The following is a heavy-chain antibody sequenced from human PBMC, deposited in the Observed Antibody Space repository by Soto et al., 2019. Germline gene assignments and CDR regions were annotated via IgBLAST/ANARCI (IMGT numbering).Heavy chain of an antibody. V-gene: IGHV1-3*05. CDR1: GYTFTSYA. CDR2: NNAGNGNT. D-gene: IGHD2-21*02. CDR3: ASSIVVVTALDY. Sequence: QVQLVQSGAEEKKPGASVKVSCKASGYTFTSYAMHWVRQAPGQRLEWMGWNNAGNGNTKYSQKFQGRVTITRDTSASTAYMELSSLRSEDTAVYYWASSIVVVTALDYWGQGTLVTVSS. J-gene: IGHJ4*02.